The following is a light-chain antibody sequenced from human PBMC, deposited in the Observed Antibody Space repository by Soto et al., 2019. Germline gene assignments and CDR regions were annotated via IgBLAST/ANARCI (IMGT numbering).Light chain of an antibody. CDR1: SSDIAKYNF. CDR3: CSYGGSSTFEV. V-gene: IGLV2-23*03. Sequence: QSALTQPASVSGSPGQSITISCTGASSDIAKYNFVSWYQQHPDKAPKLIIYEGNKRPSGISHRFSASNSGNPPSLTISGLQAEDEADYYCCSYGGSSTFEVFGTGTKVTVL. CDR2: EGN. J-gene: IGLJ1*01.